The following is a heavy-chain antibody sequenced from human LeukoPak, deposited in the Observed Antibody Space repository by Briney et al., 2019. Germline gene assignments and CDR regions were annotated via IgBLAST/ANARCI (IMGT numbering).Heavy chain of an antibody. CDR1: GFTFSSYA. Sequence: GRSLRLSCAASGFTFSSYAMHWVRQAPGKGLEWVAVVSYDGSNKYYADSVKGRFTISRDNSKNTLYLQMNSLRAEDMAVYYCARENSGLDYWGQGTLVTVSS. V-gene: IGHV3-30-3*01. CDR2: VSYDGSNK. CDR3: ARENSGLDY. D-gene: IGHD5/OR15-5a*01. J-gene: IGHJ4*02.